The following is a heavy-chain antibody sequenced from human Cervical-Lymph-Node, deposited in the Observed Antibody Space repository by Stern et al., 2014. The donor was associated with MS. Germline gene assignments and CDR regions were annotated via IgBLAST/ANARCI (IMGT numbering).Heavy chain of an antibody. D-gene: IGHD2-2*01. Sequence: QVQLVESGGGLVKPGGSLRLSCAASGFTFSDYYIPWIRQAPGKGLEWVSYISYSGSDIYYADSVKGRFTISRDNAKNSLYLQMSSLRAEDTAVYYCAAGYCRSTSCHYGMDVWGQGTTVTVSS. CDR2: ISYSGSDI. V-gene: IGHV3-11*01. J-gene: IGHJ6*02. CDR3: AAGYCRSTSCHYGMDV. CDR1: GFTFSDYY.